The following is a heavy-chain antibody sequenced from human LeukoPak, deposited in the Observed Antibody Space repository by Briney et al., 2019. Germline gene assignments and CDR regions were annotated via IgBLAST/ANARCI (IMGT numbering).Heavy chain of an antibody. Sequence: PSETLSLTCTVSGGSISSSSYYWGWIRQPPGRGLEWIGSIYYSGSAYYNPSLKSRVTISVDTSKNQFSLKLSSVTAADTAVYYCARDVAAAGSAHFDYWGQGTLVTVSS. CDR1: GGSISSSSYY. V-gene: IGHV4-39*02. CDR3: ARDVAAAGSAHFDY. CDR2: IYYSGSA. D-gene: IGHD6-13*01. J-gene: IGHJ4*02.